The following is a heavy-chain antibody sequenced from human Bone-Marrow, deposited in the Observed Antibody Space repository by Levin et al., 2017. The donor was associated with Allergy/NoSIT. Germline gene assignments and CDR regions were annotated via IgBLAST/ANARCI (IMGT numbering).Heavy chain of an antibody. CDR1: GGSFNTYT. CDR2: IVPMFDTR. J-gene: IGHJ4*02. Sequence: KISCKASGGSFNTYTISWVRQAPGQGLEWMGGIVPMFDTRNYAQKFQGRVTLTADESSSTVYMELTSLRSEDTAVYYCAKSISATTWLFDDWGQGTLVTVSS. D-gene: IGHD1-7*01. V-gene: IGHV1-69*01. CDR3: AKSISATTWLFDD.